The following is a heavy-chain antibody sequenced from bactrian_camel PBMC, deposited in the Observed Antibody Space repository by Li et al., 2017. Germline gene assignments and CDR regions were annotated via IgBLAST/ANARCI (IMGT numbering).Heavy chain of an antibody. Sequence: QLVESGGSLVQPGGSLRLTCVASGITFSNAWMYWVRQAPGKGLEWVGLINSSGGSTLYADSVKGRFTISRENAKNMVYLHMTSLKPEDTGVYYCVRDYKSGDHRDDFGYWGQGTQVTVS. CDR2: INSSGGST. CDR3: VRDYKSGDHRDDFGY. D-gene: IGHD4*01. CDR1: GITFSNAW. V-gene: IGHV3S25*01. J-gene: IGHJ6*01.